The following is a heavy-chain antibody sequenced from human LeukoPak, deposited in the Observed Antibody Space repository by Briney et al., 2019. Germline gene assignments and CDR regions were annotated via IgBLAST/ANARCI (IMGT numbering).Heavy chain of an antibody. J-gene: IGHJ6*02. CDR2: IDPSDSYT. CDR1: GYTFTSFW. V-gene: IGHV5-10-1*01. CDR3: ARPYDMTYGMDV. Sequence: GESLKISCKGSGYTFTSFWINWVRQMPGKGLEWMGRIDPSDSYTNYSPSFQGRVTISVDKSMSTAYLRWSSLKASDTAMYYCARPYDMTYGMDVWGQGTTVTVSS. D-gene: IGHD3-9*01.